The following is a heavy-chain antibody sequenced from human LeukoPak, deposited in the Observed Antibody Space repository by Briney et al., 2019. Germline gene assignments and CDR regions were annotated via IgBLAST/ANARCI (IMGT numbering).Heavy chain of an antibody. Sequence: SETLSLTCAVYGGSFSGYYWSWIRQPPGKGLEWIGEINHSGSTNYNPSLKSRVTISVDTSKNQFSLKLSSVTAADTAVYYCARADYSPDPFTGKYYYYMDVWGKGTTVTVSS. D-gene: IGHD4-11*01. J-gene: IGHJ6*03. CDR2: INHSGST. V-gene: IGHV4-34*01. CDR3: ARADYSPDPFTGKYYYYMDV. CDR1: GGSFSGYY.